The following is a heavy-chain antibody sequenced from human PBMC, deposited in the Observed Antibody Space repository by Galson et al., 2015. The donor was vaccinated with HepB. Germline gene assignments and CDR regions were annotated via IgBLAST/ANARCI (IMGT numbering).Heavy chain of an antibody. CDR1: GFTFSYYA. D-gene: IGHD6-19*01. V-gene: IGHV3-23*01. CDR2: ITPSGDNT. Sequence: SLRLSCAASGFTFSYYAMSWVRQAPGKGLEWISAITPSGDNTYSADSMKGRFTTSRDNSQNTLFLQMNSLRADDTATYFGAKVFPEKTAGWYRQALYYFDSWGQGTRVTVSS. CDR3: AKVFPEKTAGWYRQALYYFDS. J-gene: IGHJ4*02.